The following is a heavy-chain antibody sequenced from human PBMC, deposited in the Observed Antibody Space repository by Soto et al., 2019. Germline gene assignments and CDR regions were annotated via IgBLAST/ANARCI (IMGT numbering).Heavy chain of an antibody. Sequence: VGSLRLSCAASCFIFSDYYMSWVRQAPGKGLEWVSYISGSDPYMKYADAVKGRFTISRDNAKNALYLQMNSLRDDDTAVYYCARGSSVRGMNVWGQGTTVTVSS. V-gene: IGHV3-11*06. CDR1: CFIFSDYY. CDR2: ISGSDPYM. CDR3: ARGSSVRGMNV. D-gene: IGHD6-13*01. J-gene: IGHJ6*02.